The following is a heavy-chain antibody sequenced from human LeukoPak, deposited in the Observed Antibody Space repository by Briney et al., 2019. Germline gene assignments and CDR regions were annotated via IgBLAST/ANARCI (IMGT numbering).Heavy chain of an antibody. Sequence: SVKVSCKASGGTFSSYAISWVRQAPGQGLEWMGRIIPILGIANYAQKFQGRVTITAGKSTSTAYMELSSLRSEDTAVYYCASSAKETYCSSTSCPFDYWGQGTLVTVSS. CDR1: GGTFSSYA. J-gene: IGHJ4*02. D-gene: IGHD2-2*01. CDR3: ASSAKETYCSSTSCPFDY. CDR2: IIPILGIA. V-gene: IGHV1-69*04.